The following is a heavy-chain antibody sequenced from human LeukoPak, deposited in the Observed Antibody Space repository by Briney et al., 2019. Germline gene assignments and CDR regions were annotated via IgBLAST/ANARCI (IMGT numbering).Heavy chain of an antibody. Sequence: SETLSLTCAVYGGSFSGYYWSWVRQPPGKGLEWIGEINHSGSTNYNPSLKSRVTISVDTSKNQFSLKLSSVTAADTAVYYCARETTGYWGQGTLVTVSS. D-gene: IGHD4-11*01. CDR2: INHSGST. CDR1: GGSFSGYY. V-gene: IGHV4-34*01. J-gene: IGHJ4*02. CDR3: ARETTGY.